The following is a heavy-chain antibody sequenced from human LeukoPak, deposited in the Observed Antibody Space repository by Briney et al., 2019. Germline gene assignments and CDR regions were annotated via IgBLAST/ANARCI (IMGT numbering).Heavy chain of an antibody. CDR2: IIPIFGTA. CDR1: GGTFSSYA. CDR3: ARLIHGTNWFDP. J-gene: IGHJ5*02. D-gene: IGHD2-8*01. V-gene: IGHV1-69*13. Sequence: SVNVSCKASGGTFSSYAISWVRQAPGQGLEWMGGIIPIFGTANYAQKFQGRVTITADESTSTAYMELSSLRSEDTAVYYCARLIHGTNWFDPWGQGTLVTVSS.